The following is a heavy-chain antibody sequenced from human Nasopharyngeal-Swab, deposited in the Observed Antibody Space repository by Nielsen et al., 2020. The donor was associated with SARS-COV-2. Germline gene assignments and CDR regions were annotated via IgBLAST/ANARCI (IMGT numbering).Heavy chain of an antibody. Sequence: WIRQPPGQGLEWIGEIYHSGSTNYNPSLKSRVTISVDKSKNQFSLKLSSVTAADTAVYYCARDRAWDSSGWDYYYGMDVWGQGTTVTVSS. CDR2: IYHSGST. CDR3: ARDRAWDSSGWDYYYGMDV. D-gene: IGHD6-19*01. J-gene: IGHJ6*02. V-gene: IGHV4-4*02.